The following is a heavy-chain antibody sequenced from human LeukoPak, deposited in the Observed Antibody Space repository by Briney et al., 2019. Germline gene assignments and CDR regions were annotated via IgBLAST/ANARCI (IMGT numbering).Heavy chain of an antibody. V-gene: IGHV3-74*01. Sequence: GGSLRLSCAASGFTFSNYWMHWVRQAPGKGLAWVSRINSDGINTSYADSVKGRFTISRDNAKNSLYLQMNSLRAEDTAVYYCARGPYDSSGYPNPYYYYYMDVWGKGTTVTVSS. D-gene: IGHD3-22*01. J-gene: IGHJ6*03. CDR2: INSDGINT. CDR1: GFTFSNYW. CDR3: ARGPYDSSGYPNPYYYYYMDV.